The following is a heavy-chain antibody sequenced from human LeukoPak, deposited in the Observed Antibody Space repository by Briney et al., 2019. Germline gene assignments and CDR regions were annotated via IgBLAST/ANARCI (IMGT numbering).Heavy chain of an antibody. J-gene: IGHJ6*03. D-gene: IGHD3-9*01. Sequence: PGRSLRLSCAASGFTFDDYGMSWVRQAPGKGLEWVSGINWNGGSTGYADSVKGRFTISRDNAKNSLYLQMNSLRAEDTALYYCARVPSRYFDWLPIGNYYYYYYMDVWGKGTTVTVSS. CDR2: INWNGGST. CDR1: GFTFDDYG. CDR3: ARVPSRYFDWLPIGNYYYYYYMDV. V-gene: IGHV3-20*04.